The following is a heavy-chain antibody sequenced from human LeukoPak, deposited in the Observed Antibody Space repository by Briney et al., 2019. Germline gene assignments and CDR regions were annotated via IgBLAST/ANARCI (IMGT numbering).Heavy chain of an antibody. CDR3: AKDSPGSGSSFDY. J-gene: IGHJ4*02. CDR1: GFTFSSYA. CDR2: ISYDGRIK. V-gene: IGHV3-30-3*01. Sequence: GRSLRLSCAASGFTFSSYAIHWVRQAPGKGLEWVSFISYDGRIKYYADSVKGRFTISRDNSKNTLYLQMNSLRAEDTAVYYCAKDSPGSGSSFDYWGQGTLVTVSS. D-gene: IGHD1-26*01.